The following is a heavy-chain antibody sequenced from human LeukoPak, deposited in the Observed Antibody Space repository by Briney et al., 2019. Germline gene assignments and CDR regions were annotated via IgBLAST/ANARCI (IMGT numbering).Heavy chain of an antibody. CDR2: MNPNRGNT. V-gene: IGHV1-8*01. Sequence: ASVKVSCKASGSTFTSYDISWVRQATGQGLEWMGWMNPNRGNTGYAQKFQGRVTMTRNTSISTAYMELSSLRSEDTAVYYCARGRTGTMVRGVIILRWFDPWGQGTLFTVSS. J-gene: IGHJ5*02. D-gene: IGHD3-10*01. CDR3: ARGRTGTMVRGVIILRWFDP. CDR1: GSTFTSYD.